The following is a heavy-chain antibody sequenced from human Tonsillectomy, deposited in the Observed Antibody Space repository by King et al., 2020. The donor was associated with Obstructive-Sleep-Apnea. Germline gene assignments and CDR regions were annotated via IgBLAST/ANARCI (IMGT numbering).Heavy chain of an antibody. J-gene: IGHJ6*02. CDR2: IIPILGIA. D-gene: IGHD3-22*01. CDR1: GGTFIRYA. V-gene: IGHV1-69*09. CDR3: AREPQWLMDI. Sequence: QLVQSGAEVKKPGSSVKVSCKASGGTFIRYAISWVRQAPGQGLEWMGRIIPILGIANYAQKVQGRVSITADKSTSTAYMELSSLRSEDTAVYYCAREPQWLMDIWGQGTTVTVSS.